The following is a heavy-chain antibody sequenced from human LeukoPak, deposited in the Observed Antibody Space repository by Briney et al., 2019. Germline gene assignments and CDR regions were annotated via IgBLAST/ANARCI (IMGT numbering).Heavy chain of an antibody. CDR1: GFTFDDYA. D-gene: IGHD6-13*01. CDR2: ISWNSGSI. J-gene: IGHJ4*02. V-gene: IGHV3-9*01. CDR3: AKDPLRIAAAGPPDY. Sequence: QSGGSLRLSCAASGFTFDDYAMHWVRQAPGKGLEWVSGISWNSGSIGYADSVKGRFTISRDNAKNSLYLQMNSLRAEDTALYYCAKDPLRIAAAGPPDYWGQGTLVTVSS.